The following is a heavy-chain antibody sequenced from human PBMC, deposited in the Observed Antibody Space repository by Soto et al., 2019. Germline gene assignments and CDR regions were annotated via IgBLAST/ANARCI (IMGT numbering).Heavy chain of an antibody. CDR3: ARDTLGVVMDYYYYMDV. D-gene: IGHD3-3*01. Sequence: QVQLVQSGAEVEKPGSSVRVSCKASGGTFSNYTLSWVRQAPGQGLEWMGRIIPIIGIVNYAQKFQGRVTITADKSTSTSYLELSSLRPDDTAIYYCARDTLGVVMDYYYYMDVWGKGTTVTVSS. J-gene: IGHJ6*03. V-gene: IGHV1-69*08. CDR1: GGTFSNYT. CDR2: IIPIIGIV.